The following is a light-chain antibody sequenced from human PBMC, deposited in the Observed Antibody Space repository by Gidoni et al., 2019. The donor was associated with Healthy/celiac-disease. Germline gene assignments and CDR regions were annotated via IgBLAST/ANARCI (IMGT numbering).Light chain of an antibody. J-gene: IGLJ2*01. V-gene: IGLV1-40*01. Sequence: QSVLTPPPSVSWAPGPRVTISCTGSSSNIGAGYDVHWYQQLPGTAPKLLIYGNSNRPSGVPDRFSGSKSGTSASLAITGLQAEDEADYYCQSYDSSLSALFGGGTKLTVL. CDR3: QSYDSSLSAL. CDR1: SSNIGAGYD. CDR2: GNS.